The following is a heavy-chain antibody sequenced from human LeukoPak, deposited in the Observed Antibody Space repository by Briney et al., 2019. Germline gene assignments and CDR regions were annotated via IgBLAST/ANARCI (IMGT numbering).Heavy chain of an antibody. Sequence: PSETLSLTCTVSGYSISSGYYWGWIRQPPGKGLEWIGSIYHSGSTYCNPPLKSRVIISVDTFKNQFSLKLSSVTAADTAVYYCARSGNCAIGHDGFDIWGQGTMVTVSS. CDR1: GYSISSGYY. J-gene: IGHJ3*02. V-gene: IGHV4-38-2*02. D-gene: IGHD1-7*01. CDR2: IYHSGST. CDR3: ARSGNCAIGHDGFDI.